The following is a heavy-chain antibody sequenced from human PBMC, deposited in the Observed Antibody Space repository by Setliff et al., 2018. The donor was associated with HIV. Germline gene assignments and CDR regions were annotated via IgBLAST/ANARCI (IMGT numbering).Heavy chain of an antibody. J-gene: IGHJ6*03. CDR3: VRLFKGGRHYYDSSGYLSCMDV. CDR1: GYSFSNYY. Sequence: GESLKISCKGSGYSFSNYYIGWVRQMPGKGLECMGVIYPGDFDTRYSPSFQGQVTISADKSIRTAYLQWSSLKASDTAIYYCVRLFKGGRHYYDSSGYLSCMDVWGKGTTVTVSS. CDR2: IYPGDFDT. V-gene: IGHV5-51*01. D-gene: IGHD3-22*01.